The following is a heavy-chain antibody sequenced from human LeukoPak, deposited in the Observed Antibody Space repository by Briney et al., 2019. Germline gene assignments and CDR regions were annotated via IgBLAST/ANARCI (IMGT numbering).Heavy chain of an antibody. CDR2: IYTSGFS. Sequence: GGSLRLSCAATGLTVSSNYMSWVRQAPGKGLECVSSIYTSGFSYYADSVKGRFTISRDISKNTLYLQLNSPRAEDTAVYYCARDLYDIRGAHSYYFGVDVWGQGTTVTVSS. CDR1: GLTVSSNY. CDR3: ARDLYDIRGAHSYYFGVDV. D-gene: IGHD3-9*01. V-gene: IGHV3-66*01. J-gene: IGHJ6*02.